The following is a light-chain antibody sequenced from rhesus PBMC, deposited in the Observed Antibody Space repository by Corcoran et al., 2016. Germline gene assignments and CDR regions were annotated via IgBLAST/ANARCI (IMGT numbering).Light chain of an antibody. Sequence: DIQMTQSPSSLSASVGDTVTITCQASQGISKYLAWYQQKPGKAPKLLIYDASTLQSGVPSRFSGSGTGIDYTFTISSLQPEDVATYYCQHGYGTPLAFGGGTKVELK. V-gene: IGKV1-74*01. CDR1: QGISKY. J-gene: IGKJ4*01. CDR2: DAS. CDR3: QHGYGTPLA.